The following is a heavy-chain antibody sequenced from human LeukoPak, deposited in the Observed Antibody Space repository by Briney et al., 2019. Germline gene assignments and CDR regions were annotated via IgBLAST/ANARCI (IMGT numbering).Heavy chain of an antibody. Sequence: SETLSLTCSVSGGSISSSSYSWGWIRQAPGKGLEWIGSIYYSGSTYYNPSLKSRVTISVDTSKNQFSLKLSSVTAADTAVYYCARHGDILSIAARPWFWFDPWGQGTLVTVSS. J-gene: IGHJ5*02. CDR1: GGSISSSSYS. V-gene: IGHV4-39*01. CDR3: ARHGDILSIAARPWFWFDP. D-gene: IGHD6-6*01. CDR2: IYYSGST.